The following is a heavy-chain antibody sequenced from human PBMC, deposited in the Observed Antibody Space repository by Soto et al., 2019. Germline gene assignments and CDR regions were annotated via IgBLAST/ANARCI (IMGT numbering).Heavy chain of an antibody. V-gene: IGHV1-18*01. D-gene: IGHD6-19*01. J-gene: IGHJ4*02. CDR1: GYTFTSYG. CDR2: ISAYNGNT. CDR3: ARAEALAVAGTSFDY. Sequence: QVQLVQSGAEVKKPGASVKVSCKASGYTFTSYGISWVRQAPGQGLEWMGWISAYNGNTNYAQKLQGRVTMTTDTSTSTAYMELRSLRADDTAVYYCARAEALAVAGTSFDYWGQGTLVTVSS.